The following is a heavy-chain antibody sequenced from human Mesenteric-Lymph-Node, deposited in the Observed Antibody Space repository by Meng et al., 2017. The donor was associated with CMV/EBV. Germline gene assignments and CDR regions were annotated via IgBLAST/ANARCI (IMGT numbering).Heavy chain of an antibody. CDR2: IKPDGSEK. CDR1: GFIFSTYW. J-gene: IGHJ4*02. Sequence: GGSLRLSCPASGFIFSTYWMTWVRQAPGKGLEWVANIKPDGSEKYYVDSVKGRFTISRDNAKSSLYLQMNSLRAEDTAVYYCAKCGSYGSVYFDYWGQGTLVTVSS. CDR3: AKCGSYGSVYFDY. D-gene: IGHD1-26*01. V-gene: IGHV3-7*03.